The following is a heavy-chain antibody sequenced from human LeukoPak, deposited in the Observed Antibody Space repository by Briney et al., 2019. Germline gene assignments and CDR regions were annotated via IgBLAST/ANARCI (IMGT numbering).Heavy chain of an antibody. CDR3: ARGGYGVNSNVHYYFDY. V-gene: IGHV3-66*01. CDR2: IYTGGTT. CDR1: GFAVSGDY. J-gene: IGHJ4*02. Sequence: PGGSLRLSCAASGFAVSGDYMSWVRQAPGKGLEWVSLIYTGGTTYYTDSVKGRFTVSRDNSKNTLYLQMNSLRAEGTAIYYCARGGYGVNSNVHYYFDYWGQGALVTVSS. D-gene: IGHD4-23*01.